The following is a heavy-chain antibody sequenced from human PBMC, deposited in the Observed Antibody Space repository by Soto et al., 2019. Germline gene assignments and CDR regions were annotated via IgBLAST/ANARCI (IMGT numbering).Heavy chain of an antibody. CDR3: ARGQQWRPGDYYYYGMEV. D-gene: IGHD6-19*01. J-gene: IGHJ6*02. CDR1: GFNFGSQG. V-gene: IGHV3-33*01. CDR2: IWYDGSVQ. Sequence: GGPLRVGCGAAGFNFGSQGMHWVRQAPGRGLEWVAFIWYDGSVQHYADSVKGGFTISRDNSKNTLYLQMNSLRAEDTAIYYCARGQQWRPGDYYYYGMEVWGLGTTVTVSS.